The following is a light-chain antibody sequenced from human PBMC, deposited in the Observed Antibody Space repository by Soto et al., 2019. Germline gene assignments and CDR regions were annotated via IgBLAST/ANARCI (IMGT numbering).Light chain of an antibody. Sequence: EIVLTQSPGTLSLSPGERATLSCRASQSVDSNYLAWYQQKPGQAPRLLIYGASRRATGIPDRFSGGGSGTDFTLTISRLEPEDFAVYYCQQYSSGMFGQGTKVKIK. CDR1: QSVDSNY. V-gene: IGKV3-20*01. J-gene: IGKJ1*01. CDR2: GAS. CDR3: QQYSSGM.